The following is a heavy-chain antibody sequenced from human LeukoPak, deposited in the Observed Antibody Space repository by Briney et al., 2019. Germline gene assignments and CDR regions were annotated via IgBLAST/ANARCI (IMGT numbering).Heavy chain of an antibody. CDR1: GYTFTSYY. CDR3: ARWTAQDQTSDHTRGFDY. J-gene: IGHJ4*02. V-gene: IGHV1-46*01. Sequence: ASVKVSCEASGYTFTSYYMHWVRQAPGQGLEWMGIINPSGGSTSYAQKFQGRVTMTRDTSTSTVYMELSSLRSEDTAVYYCARWTAQDQTSDHTRGFDYWGQGTLVTVSS. D-gene: IGHD2-2*01. CDR2: INPSGGST.